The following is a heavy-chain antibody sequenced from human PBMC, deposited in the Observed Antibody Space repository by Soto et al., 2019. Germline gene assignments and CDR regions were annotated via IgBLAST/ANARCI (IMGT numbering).Heavy chain of an antibody. CDR1: GWSFSAYY. D-gene: IGHD2-8*02. Sequence: QVQLQQWGAGLLKPSETLSLTCAVYGWSFSAYYWSWIRQPPGKGLEWIGEINHSGSTNYNPSLKSRVTISVDTSKNQFSLKLSSVTAADTAVYYCARGQSSLLLDCWGQGILVTVSS. V-gene: IGHV4-34*01. CDR3: ARGQSSLLLDC. CDR2: INHSGST. J-gene: IGHJ4*02.